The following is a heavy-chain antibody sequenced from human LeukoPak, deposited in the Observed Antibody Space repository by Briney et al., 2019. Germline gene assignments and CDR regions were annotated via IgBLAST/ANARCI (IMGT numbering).Heavy chain of an antibody. V-gene: IGHV3-7*04. D-gene: IGHD3-22*01. J-gene: IGHJ4*02. Sequence: GGSLRLSCAASGFTFSIYWVSWVRQAPGKGLEWVANIKQDGSEKYYVDSVKGRFTISRDNAKNSLYLQMNSLRAEDTAVYYCARIYYDSSGYRLFDYWGQGILVTVSS. CDR1: GFTFSIYW. CDR3: ARIYYDSSGYRLFDY. CDR2: IKQDGSEK.